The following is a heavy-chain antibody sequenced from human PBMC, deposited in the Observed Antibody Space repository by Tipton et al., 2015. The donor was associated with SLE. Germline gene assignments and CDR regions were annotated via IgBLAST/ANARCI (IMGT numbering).Heavy chain of an antibody. CDR1: GYTFTGYN. CDR3: TRDRSLWSAFDV. CDR2: INPNSGGT. Sequence: QSGAEVKKPGASVMVSCKASGYTFTGYNMYWVRQAPGQGLEWMGRINPNSGGTDYAQKFQDRVTLTRDTSSSTAYMELRRLRSDDTAVYYCTRDRSLWSAFDVWGQGTMVTVSS. J-gene: IGHJ3*01. V-gene: IGHV1-2*06. D-gene: IGHD3-10*01.